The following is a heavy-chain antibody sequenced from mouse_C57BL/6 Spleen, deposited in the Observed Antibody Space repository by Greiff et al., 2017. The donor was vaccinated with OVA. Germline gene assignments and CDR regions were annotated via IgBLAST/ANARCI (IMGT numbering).Heavy chain of an antibody. CDR2: IYPGSGST. D-gene: IGHD3-2*02. Sequence: QVQLQQPGAELVKPGASVKMSCKASGYTFTSYWITWVKQMPGQGLEWIGDIYPGSGSTNYNEKFKSKATLTVDTASSTAYMQLSSLTSEDSAVYYSAKDSSGYVDYWGQGTTLTVSS. CDR1: GYTFTSYW. J-gene: IGHJ2*01. V-gene: IGHV1-55*01. CDR3: AKDSSGYVDY.